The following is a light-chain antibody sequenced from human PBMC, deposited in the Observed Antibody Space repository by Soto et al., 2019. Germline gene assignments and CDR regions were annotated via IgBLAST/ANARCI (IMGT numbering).Light chain of an antibody. CDR2: GAS. CDR3: QQYNSWIT. Sequence: EIVMTQSPATLSVSPGERATLSCRASQSVNNNLAWYQQKPGQAPRLLIYGASTRATGIPARFSGGGSGTEFTLTISSLQSEDFAVYHCQQYNSWITFGGGTKLEIK. V-gene: IGKV3-15*01. J-gene: IGKJ4*01. CDR1: QSVNNN.